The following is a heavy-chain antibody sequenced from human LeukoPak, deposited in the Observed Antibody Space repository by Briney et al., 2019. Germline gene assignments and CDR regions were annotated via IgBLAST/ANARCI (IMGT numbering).Heavy chain of an antibody. V-gene: IGHV1-2*02. Sequence: ASVKVSCTASGYTFTDYYIHWVRQAPGQGLEWMGWVKPNSGGTNYAQKVQGRVTMTRDTSISTAYMELSRLTSDDTAVYYCARVGSSSAWSNFDYWGQGTLVTVSS. CDR3: ARVGSSSAWSNFDY. D-gene: IGHD6-19*01. CDR2: VKPNSGGT. J-gene: IGHJ4*02. CDR1: GYTFTDYY.